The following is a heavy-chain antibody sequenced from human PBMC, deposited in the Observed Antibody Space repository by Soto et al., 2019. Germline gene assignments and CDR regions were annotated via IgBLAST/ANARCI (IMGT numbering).Heavy chain of an antibody. D-gene: IGHD3-3*01. CDR2: ISNSRST. CDR3: ARVTTVTSWFDP. CDR1: GASISRDNYY. J-gene: IGHJ5*02. V-gene: IGHV4-31*03. Sequence: NPSETLSLTFSVSGASISRDNYYWSWIRQHPGKGLEWIGYISNSRSTYYNPSLKSRLTISVDTSKNRFSLQLSSVTAADTTVYYCARVTTVTSWFDPWGQGTLVTVSS.